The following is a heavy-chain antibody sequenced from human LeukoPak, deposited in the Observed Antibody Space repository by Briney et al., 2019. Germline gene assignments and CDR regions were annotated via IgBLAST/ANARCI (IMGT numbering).Heavy chain of an antibody. D-gene: IGHD2-2*01. CDR2: IFHSGST. CDR3: ARMGYDCSSTSCYGGKEYYFDY. J-gene: IGHJ4*02. V-gene: IGHV4-4*02. Sequence: SETLSLTCAVSGGSISSSNWWSWVRQPPGKGLEWIGEIFHSGSTNYNPSLKSRVTISVDKSKNQFSLKLNSVTAADTAVYYCARMGYDCSSTSCYGGKEYYFDYWGREPWSPSPQ. CDR1: GGSISSSNW.